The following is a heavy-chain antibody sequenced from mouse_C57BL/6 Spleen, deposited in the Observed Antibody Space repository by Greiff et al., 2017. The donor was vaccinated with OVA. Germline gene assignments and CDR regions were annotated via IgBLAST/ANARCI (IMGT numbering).Heavy chain of an antibody. CDR1: GYTFTSYW. V-gene: IGHV1-64*01. Sequence: QVQLQQPGAELVKPGASVKLSCKASGYTFTSYWMHWVKQRPGQGLEWIGMIHPNSGSTNYNEKFKIKATLTVDTSSSTAYMQLSSLTSEDSAVYYCARKGNYVRAMDYWGQGTSVTVSS. CDR3: ARKGNYVRAMDY. CDR2: IHPNSGST. J-gene: IGHJ4*01. D-gene: IGHD1-1*01.